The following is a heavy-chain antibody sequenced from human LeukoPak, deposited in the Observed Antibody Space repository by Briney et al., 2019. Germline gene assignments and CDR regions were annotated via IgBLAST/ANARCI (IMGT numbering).Heavy chain of an antibody. CDR3: AKGPTYSSSSLFDY. Sequence: SLRLSCAASGFTFHDYAKHWVRQAPGKGLEWISGISWNGGTIDYADSVKGRFTISRDNAKNSLYLQMNSLRPEDMALYYCAKGPTYSSSSLFDYWGQGILVAVSS. J-gene: IGHJ4*02. CDR1: GFTFHDYA. D-gene: IGHD6-6*01. CDR2: ISWNGGTI. V-gene: IGHV3-9*03.